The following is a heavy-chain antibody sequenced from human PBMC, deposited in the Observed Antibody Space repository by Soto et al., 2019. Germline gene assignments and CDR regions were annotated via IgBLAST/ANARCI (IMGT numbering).Heavy chain of an antibody. D-gene: IGHD3-10*02. CDR3: AKMSLLFGELFPYYFDY. CDR2: VSGSGGST. Sequence: EVQLLESGGGLVQPGGSLRLSCTASGFTFSNCAMNWVRQAPGRGLEWVSAVSGSGGSTYDADSVKGRFTIYRDNSKNTVSLQMTSLTAEDTAVYLCAKMSLLFGELFPYYFDYWGQGALVTVSS. V-gene: IGHV3-23*01. CDR1: GFTFSNCA. J-gene: IGHJ4*02.